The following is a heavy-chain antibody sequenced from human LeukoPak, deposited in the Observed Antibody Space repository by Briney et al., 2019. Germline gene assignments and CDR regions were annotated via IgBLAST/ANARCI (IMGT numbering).Heavy chain of an antibody. V-gene: IGHV4-31*03. CDR2: IYYSGST. CDR1: GGSISSGGYY. Sequence: KPSETLSLTCTVSGGSISSGGYYWSWIRQHPGKGLEWIGYIYYSGSTYYNPSLKSRVIISVDTSKNQFSLKLSSVTAADTAVYYCARVYYYDSSGYWYYSDYWGQGTLVTVSS. CDR3: ARVYYYDSSGYWYYSDY. D-gene: IGHD3-22*01. J-gene: IGHJ4*02.